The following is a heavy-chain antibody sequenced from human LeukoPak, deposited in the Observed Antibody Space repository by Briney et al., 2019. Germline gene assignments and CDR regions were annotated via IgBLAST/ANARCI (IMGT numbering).Heavy chain of an antibody. J-gene: IGHJ4*02. V-gene: IGHV4-34*01. CDR3: ARGWLGSGSYPFDY. D-gene: IGHD3-10*01. Sequence: PSETLSLTCAVYGGSFSGYYWSWIRQPPGKGLEWIGEINHSGSTNYNPSLKSRVTISVDTSKNQFSLKLSSVTAADTAVYYCARGWLGSGSYPFDYWGQGTLVTVSS. CDR2: INHSGST. CDR1: GGSFSGYY.